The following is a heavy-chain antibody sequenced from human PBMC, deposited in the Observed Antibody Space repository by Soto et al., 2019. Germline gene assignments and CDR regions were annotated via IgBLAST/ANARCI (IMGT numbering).Heavy chain of an antibody. V-gene: IGHV4-30-4*08. CDR3: ARLSGYDPAGAADK. CDR1: GASVSGAEHY. J-gene: IGHJ4*02. CDR2: TYYSGGP. Sequence: QVQLQESGPGLVKASQTLSLTCTLSGASVSGAEHYWSWIRQPPGKGLEWIGYTYYSGGPYYNASLQRRVSISVDTSQNQFSLKLTSVTAADTAVYYCARLSGYDPAGAADKWGPGILVSVSS. D-gene: IGHD5-12*01.